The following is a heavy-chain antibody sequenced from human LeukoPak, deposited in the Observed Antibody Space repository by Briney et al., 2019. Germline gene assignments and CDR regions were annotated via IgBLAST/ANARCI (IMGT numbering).Heavy chain of an antibody. CDR1: GFTVSRNY. CDR2: ISTSGDRT. V-gene: IGHV3-23*01. J-gene: IGHJ4*02. D-gene: IGHD6-13*01. CDR3: AKDSTSWGY. Sequence: GGSLRLSCAASGFTVSRNYMSWVRQAPGKGLEWVSGISTSGDRTFYTDSVKGRFTISRDNSKNTLYLQMNSLGAEDTAIYYCAKDSTSWGYWGQGTLVTVSS.